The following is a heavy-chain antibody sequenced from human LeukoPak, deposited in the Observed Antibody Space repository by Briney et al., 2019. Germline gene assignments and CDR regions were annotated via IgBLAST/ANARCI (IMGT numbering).Heavy chain of an antibody. V-gene: IGHV3-30*18. Sequence: GGSLRLSCAASGFTFSSYGMHWVRQAPGKGLELVAVIIHDGSNKDYADSVKGRFTISRDNSKNTLYLQMNSLRTEDTAVYYCAKVPTGVGSGSYWGQGTLVTVSS. D-gene: IGHD3-10*01. J-gene: IGHJ4*02. CDR2: IIHDGSNK. CDR1: GFTFSSYG. CDR3: AKVPTGVGSGSY.